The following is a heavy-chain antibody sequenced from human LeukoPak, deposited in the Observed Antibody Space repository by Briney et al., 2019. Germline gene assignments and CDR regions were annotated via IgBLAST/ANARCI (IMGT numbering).Heavy chain of an antibody. CDR2: IKSETDGGTT. J-gene: IGHJ4*02. V-gene: IGHV3-15*01. CDR3: TTDGSSSWSFDY. CDR1: GFTFSNAW. Sequence: GGSLRLSCAASGFTFSNAWMSWVRQAPGKGLEWVGRIKSETDGGTTDYAAPVKGRFTISRDDSKNTLYLQMNSLKTEDTAVYYCTTDGSSSWSFDYWGQGTLVTVSS. D-gene: IGHD6-13*01.